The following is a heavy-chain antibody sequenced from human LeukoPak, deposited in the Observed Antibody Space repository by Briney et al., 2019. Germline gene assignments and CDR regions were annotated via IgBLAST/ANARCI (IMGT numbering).Heavy chain of an antibody. CDR3: STRDSGGNGLDP. CDR1: LYRLTGHY. D-gene: IGHD4-23*01. J-gene: IGHJ5*02. V-gene: IGHV1-2*02. Sequence: ASVNVSYQPSLYRLTGHYKHLLRQAPGQGLEWMGWINPNSGGTNYAQKFQGRVTMTRDTSISTAYMELSRLRSDDTAVDYCSTRDSGGNGLDPWGQGMLVTVSS. CDR2: INPNSGGT.